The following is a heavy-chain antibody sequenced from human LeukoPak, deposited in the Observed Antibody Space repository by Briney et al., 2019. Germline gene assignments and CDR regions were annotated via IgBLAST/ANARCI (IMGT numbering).Heavy chain of an antibody. D-gene: IGHD5-12*01. J-gene: IGHJ4*02. CDR3: ARAIGEVATIDY. CDR2: IYYSGST. Sequence: SETLSLTCTVSGGSISSGDYYWSWIRQPPGKGLEWIGYIYYSGSTYYNPSLKSRVTISVDTSKNQFSLKLSSVTAADTAVYYCARAIGEVATIDYWGQGTLVTVSS. CDR1: GGSISSGDYY. V-gene: IGHV4-30-4*08.